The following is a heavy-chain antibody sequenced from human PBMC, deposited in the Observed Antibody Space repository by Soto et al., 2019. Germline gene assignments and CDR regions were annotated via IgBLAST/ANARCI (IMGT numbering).Heavy chain of an antibody. CDR3: ARIPMYCSGGSCYSYGMDV. V-gene: IGHV4-4*07. D-gene: IGHD2-15*01. Sequence: PSETLSLTCTVSGGSISSYYWSWIRQPAGKGLEWIGRIYTSGSTNYNPSLKGRVTMSVDTSKNQFSLKLSSVTAADTAAYYCARIPMYCSGGSCYSYGMDVWGQGTTVTVSS. CDR1: GGSISSYY. J-gene: IGHJ6*02. CDR2: IYTSGST.